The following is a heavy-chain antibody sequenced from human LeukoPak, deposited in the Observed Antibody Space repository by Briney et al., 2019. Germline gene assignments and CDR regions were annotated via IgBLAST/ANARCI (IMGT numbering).Heavy chain of an antibody. V-gene: IGHV4-61*02. Sequence: PSETLSPTCTVSGDSISSDTYYWTWIRQPAGKGLEWIGRIYISGNTNYNPSLKSRVTISVDTSKNQFSLNLNSVTAADTAVYYCAGTRRYCSGGSCYNWFDPWGQGTLVTVSS. J-gene: IGHJ5*02. CDR2: IYISGNT. CDR1: GDSISSDTYY. CDR3: AGTRRYCSGGSCYNWFDP. D-gene: IGHD2-15*01.